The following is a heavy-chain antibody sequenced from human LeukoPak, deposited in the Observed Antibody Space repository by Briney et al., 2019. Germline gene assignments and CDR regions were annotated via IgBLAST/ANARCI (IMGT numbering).Heavy chain of an antibody. D-gene: IGHD6-6*01. V-gene: IGHV4-39*07. Sequence: SETLSLTCTVSGGSISSSSYYWGWIRQPPGKGLEWIGSIYYSGSTYYNPSLKSRVTISVDTSKNQFSLKLSSVTAADTAVYYCARGGGDSSSRRDFDYWGQGTLVTVSS. CDR1: GGSISSSSYY. J-gene: IGHJ4*02. CDR2: IYYSGST. CDR3: ARGGGDSSSRRDFDY.